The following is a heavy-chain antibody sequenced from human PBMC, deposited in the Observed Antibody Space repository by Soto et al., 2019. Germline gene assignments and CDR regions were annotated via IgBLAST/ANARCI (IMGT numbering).Heavy chain of an antibody. D-gene: IGHD3-22*01. J-gene: IGHJ4*02. Sequence: ASVKVSCKASGHPFPYDNINWVRQVPGQGLEWVGWMNPYSGRYGSGQKFQGRVILTRDTSINTAYMELTNLRSEDTAVYYCARGQDYLNTSGYKDYWGQGTLVTVSS. CDR3: ARGQDYLNTSGYKDY. CDR2: MNPYSGRY. V-gene: IGHV1-8*01. CDR1: GHPFPYDN.